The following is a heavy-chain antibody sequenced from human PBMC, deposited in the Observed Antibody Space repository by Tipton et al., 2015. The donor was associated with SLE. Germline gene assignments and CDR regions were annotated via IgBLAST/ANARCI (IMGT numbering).Heavy chain of an antibody. V-gene: IGHV4-28*03. J-gene: IGHJ4*02. Sequence: TLSLTCAVSGGTISSSNWWSWIRQPPEKGLEWIGSFSYSGSTYYNPSLKSRVTMSLHTSKIQFSLKLSSVTAADTAVYYCARAVRSVLAYNWDSLGFFDYWGQGTLVTVSS. D-gene: IGHD1-7*01. CDR2: FSYSGST. CDR1: GGTISSSNW. CDR3: ARAVRSVLAYNWDSLGFFDY.